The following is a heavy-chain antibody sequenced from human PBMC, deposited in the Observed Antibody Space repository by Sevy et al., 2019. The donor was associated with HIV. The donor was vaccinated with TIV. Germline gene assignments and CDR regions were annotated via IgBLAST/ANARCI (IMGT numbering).Heavy chain of an antibody. CDR1: GFTFSSYG. CDR2: ISGSGGNT. Sequence: GGSLRLSCAASGFTFSSYGMSWVRQAPGKGLEWVSAISGSGGNTYYADSVKGRFTISRDNSRNTRYLQMNSLRAEDTAVYYCAKAPTQRHLFDYWGQGTLVTVSS. CDR3: AKAPTQRHLFDY. V-gene: IGHV3-23*01. J-gene: IGHJ4*02.